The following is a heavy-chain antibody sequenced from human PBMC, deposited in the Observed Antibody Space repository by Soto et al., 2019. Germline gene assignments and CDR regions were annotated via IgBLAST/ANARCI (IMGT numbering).Heavy chain of an antibody. Sequence: EMLLLESGGGLVQPGGSLRLSCAASGFTFSSYPMTWVRQAPGKGLEWVSSISGNSDAIFYADSVKGRFTISRDNSRTTLYLQMNSLRAEDMAIYYCASILYSSQRDGVDVWGQGTTVTVSS. D-gene: IGHD2-8*01. CDR2: ISGNSDAI. J-gene: IGHJ6*02. CDR1: GFTFSSYP. V-gene: IGHV3-23*01. CDR3: ASILYSSQRDGVDV.